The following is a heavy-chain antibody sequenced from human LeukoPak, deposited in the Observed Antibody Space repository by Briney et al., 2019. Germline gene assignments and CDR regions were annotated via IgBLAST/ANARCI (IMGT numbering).Heavy chain of an antibody. CDR3: ARIEWERLGRAFDI. CDR2: IYNTGAT. V-gene: IGHV3-53*01. CDR1: GFTVSDNY. D-gene: IGHD1-26*01. J-gene: IGHJ3*02. Sequence: GGSLRLSCAASGFTVSDNYMTWVRQAPGKGLEWVSSIYNTGATHYAESVKGRFTISRDNSKNTLFLQMNSLRAEDMAVYYCARIEWERLGRAFDIWGQGAMVTVSS.